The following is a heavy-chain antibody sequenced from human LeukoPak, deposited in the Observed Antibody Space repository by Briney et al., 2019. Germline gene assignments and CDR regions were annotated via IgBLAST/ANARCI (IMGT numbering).Heavy chain of an antibody. CDR1: GGTFSSYA. CDR2: IIPIFGTA. V-gene: IGHV1-69*06. D-gene: IGHD2-15*01. CDR3: AFGGGSGGSCYSMGSGFDY. Sequence: SVKVSCKASGGTFSSYAISWVRQAPGQGLEWMGGIIPIFGTANYAQKFQGRVTITADKSTRTAYMELSSLRSEDTAVYYCAFGGGSGGSCYSMGSGFDYWGQGTLVTVSS. J-gene: IGHJ4*02.